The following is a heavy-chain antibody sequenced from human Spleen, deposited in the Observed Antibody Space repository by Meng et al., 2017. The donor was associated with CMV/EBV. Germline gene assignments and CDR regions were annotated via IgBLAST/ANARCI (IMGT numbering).Heavy chain of an antibody. CDR2: IYYSGSI. V-gene: IGHV4-59*01. D-gene: IGHD7-27*01. Sequence: SETLSLTCTVSGCHISSYYWSWIRQPPGKGLEWIGYIYYSGSINYNPSLKSRVTISVDTSKNQFSLKLSSVTAADTAVYYFARDGNWGRAFSFWGQGTMVTVSS. CDR3: ARDGNWGRAFSF. CDR1: GCHISSYY. J-gene: IGHJ3*01.